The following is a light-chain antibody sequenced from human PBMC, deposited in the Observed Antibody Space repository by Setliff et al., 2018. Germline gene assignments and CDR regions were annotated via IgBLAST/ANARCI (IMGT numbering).Light chain of an antibody. Sequence: QSALTQPPSVSGAPGQRVTISCTGSRSNIGAGYGVHWYQQFPGTAPKLLIYNDNNRPSGVPGRFSGSKSGTSASLAITGLQAEDEADYFCQSYDNSLSGSGLFGTGTKVTVL. V-gene: IGLV1-40*01. J-gene: IGLJ1*01. CDR3: QSYDNSLSGSGL. CDR2: NDN. CDR1: RSNIGAGYG.